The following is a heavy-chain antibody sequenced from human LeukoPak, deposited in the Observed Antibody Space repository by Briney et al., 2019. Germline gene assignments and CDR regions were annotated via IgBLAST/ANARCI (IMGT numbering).Heavy chain of an antibody. D-gene: IGHD5-18*01. J-gene: IGHJ6*03. CDR3: ARAGDTAMAPHYYYYYMDV. CDR2: ISSSSSYI. CDR1: GFTFSSYS. V-gene: IGHV3-21*01. Sequence: PGGSLRLSRAASGFTFSSYSMNWVRQAPGKGLEWVSSISSSSSYIYYADSVKGRFTISRDNAKNSLYLQMNSLRAEDTAVYYCARAGDTAMAPHYYYYYMDVWGKGTTVTVSS.